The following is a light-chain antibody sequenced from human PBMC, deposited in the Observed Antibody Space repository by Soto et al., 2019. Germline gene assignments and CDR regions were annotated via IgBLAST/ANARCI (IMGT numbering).Light chain of an antibody. CDR3: QQYGGSPPT. J-gene: IGKJ4*01. CDR2: GAS. V-gene: IGKV3-15*01. CDR1: QSVSSN. Sequence: EIVMTQSPATLSVSPGERATLSCRASQSVSSNLAWYQQKPGQAPRLLIYGASTRATGIPARFSGSGSGTEFTLTISSLQSEDFAVYYCQQYGGSPPTFGGGTKVDIK.